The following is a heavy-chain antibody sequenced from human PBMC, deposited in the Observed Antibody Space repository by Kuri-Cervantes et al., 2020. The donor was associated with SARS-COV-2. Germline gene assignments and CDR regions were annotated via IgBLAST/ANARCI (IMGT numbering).Heavy chain of an antibody. CDR2: IYYSGST. CDR3: ARSPDLWWFDP. J-gene: IGHJ5*02. Sequence: GSLRLSCAASGFTFSSYAMSWVRQAPGKGLEWIGSIYYSGSTYYNPSLKSRVTISVDTSKNQFSLKLSSVTAADTAVYYCARSPDLWWFDPWGQGTLVTVSS. CDR1: GFTFSSYA. V-gene: IGHV4-38-2*01. D-gene: IGHD3-3*01.